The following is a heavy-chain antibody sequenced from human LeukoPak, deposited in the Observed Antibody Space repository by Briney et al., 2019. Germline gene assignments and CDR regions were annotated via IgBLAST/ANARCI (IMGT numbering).Heavy chain of an antibody. CDR2: ITAIDDST. CDR1: GFTFSSEA. Sequence: GGSLRLSCAASGFTFSSEAFSWVRQAPGKGLEWVSAITAIDDSTYYADSVKGRFTISRDYSTNTVHLQMDSLRADDSALYYCAKDANYYDSSGFFIPFDYWGQGTLVTVSS. J-gene: IGHJ4*02. V-gene: IGHV3-23*01. D-gene: IGHD3-22*01. CDR3: AKDANYYDSSGFFIPFDY.